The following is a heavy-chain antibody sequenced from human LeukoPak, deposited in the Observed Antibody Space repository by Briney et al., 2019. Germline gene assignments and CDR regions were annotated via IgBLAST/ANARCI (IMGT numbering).Heavy chain of an antibody. CDR3: ARAKIPIQLWSLVDY. D-gene: IGHD5-18*01. CDR2: IKQDGSEE. CDR1: GFTFSSYW. Sequence: EGSLRLSCAASGFTFSSYWMSWVRQAPGKGLEWVANIKQDGSEEYYVDSVKGRFTISRDNANNSLYLQMNSLRVEDTAVYYCARAKIPIQLWSLVDYWGQGTLVTVSS. V-gene: IGHV3-7*01. J-gene: IGHJ4*02.